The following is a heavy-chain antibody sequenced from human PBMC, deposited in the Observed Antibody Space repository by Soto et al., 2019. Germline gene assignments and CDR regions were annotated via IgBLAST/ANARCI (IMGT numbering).Heavy chain of an antibody. CDR3: ARIVVGVTVDL. CDR2: ISHTGDT. D-gene: IGHD1-26*01. J-gene: IGHJ4*02. Sequence: QVQLRESGPGLLKPSETLSLTCTVSDASVWSDSYFWAWIRQPPGKGLEWIAYISHTGDTNYNPSLKSRVTISIDTSRNQFSLTVTSVNAADTAVYFCARIVVGVTVDLWGQGSLVTVSS. V-gene: IGHV4-61*01. CDR1: DASVWSDSYF.